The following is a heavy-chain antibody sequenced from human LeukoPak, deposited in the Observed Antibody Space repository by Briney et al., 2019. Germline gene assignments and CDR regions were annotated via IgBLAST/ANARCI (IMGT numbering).Heavy chain of an antibody. CDR1: GVSISSSSYY. CDR2: INHSGST. D-gene: IGHD3-10*01. Sequence: SETLSLTCTVSGVSISSSSYYWGWIRQPPGKGLEWIGEINHSGSTNYNPSLKSRVTISVDTSKNQFSLKLSSVTAADTAVYYCAGSFTYYYGSGSYGSFDPWGQGTLVTVSS. J-gene: IGHJ5*02. V-gene: IGHV4-39*07. CDR3: AGSFTYYYGSGSYGSFDP.